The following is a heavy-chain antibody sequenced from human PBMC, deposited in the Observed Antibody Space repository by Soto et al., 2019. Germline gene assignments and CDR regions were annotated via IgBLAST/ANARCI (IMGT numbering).Heavy chain of an antibody. V-gene: IGHV4-30-4*01. Sequence: SETLSLTCTVSGDSISSNNNFWSWIRQPPGEGLEWIGFISYSGTTSYSPSLKSRVAISLDTSKNQFSLNLRSVSAADTAVYFCAREGRLHWFESWGQGTLVTVSS. J-gene: IGHJ5*01. CDR3: AREGRLHWFES. CDR2: ISYSGTT. CDR1: GDSISSNNNF.